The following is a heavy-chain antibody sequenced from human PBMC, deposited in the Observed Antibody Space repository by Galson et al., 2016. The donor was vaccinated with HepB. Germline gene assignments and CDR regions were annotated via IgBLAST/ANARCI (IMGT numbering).Heavy chain of an antibody. V-gene: IGHV6-1*01. CDR1: GDSVSTNSAA. J-gene: IGHJ5*02. Sequence: CAISGDSVSTNSAAWNWIRQSPSRGLEWLGRTYYRSKWYNDYAVSVKSRISIDADTSKNQFSLHLMSVTPEDTAVYYCARDRYYFDSGGYSSAWFDPWGQGNLGIVSS. CDR3: ARDRYYFDSGGYSSAWFDP. CDR2: TYYRSKWYN. D-gene: IGHD3-22*01.